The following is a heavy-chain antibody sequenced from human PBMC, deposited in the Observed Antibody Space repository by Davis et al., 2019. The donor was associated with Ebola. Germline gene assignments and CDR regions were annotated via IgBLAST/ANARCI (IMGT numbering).Heavy chain of an antibody. Sequence: GESLKISCAASGFTFSSYGMHWVRQAPGKGLEWVAVISFDGSNKDYADSVKGSFTISRDSSKNTLFLQMNSLRSEDTALYYCGKGGDGQIWGQGSLVTVS. CDR1: GFTFSSYG. D-gene: IGHD5-24*01. CDR3: GKGGDGQI. CDR2: ISFDGSNK. J-gene: IGHJ4*02. V-gene: IGHV3-30*18.